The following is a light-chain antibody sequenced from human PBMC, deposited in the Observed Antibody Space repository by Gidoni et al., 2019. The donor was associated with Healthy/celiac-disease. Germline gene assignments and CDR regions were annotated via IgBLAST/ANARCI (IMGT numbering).Light chain of an antibody. V-gene: IGKV3-20*01. Sequence: ELVLTQSPGTLSLSPGERATLSCRASQSVSSSYLAWQQQKPGQAPRRLIYGASSRATGIPDRLSGSGSGTDFTLTISRLEPEDFAGYYCQQYGSSPQTFGQGTKVEIK. CDR3: QQYGSSPQT. CDR2: GAS. J-gene: IGKJ1*01. CDR1: QSVSSSY.